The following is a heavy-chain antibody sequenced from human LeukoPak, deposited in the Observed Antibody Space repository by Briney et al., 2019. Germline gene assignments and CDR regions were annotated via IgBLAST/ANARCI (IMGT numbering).Heavy chain of an antibody. CDR3: AKDAAGPPDY. D-gene: IGHD3-10*01. CDR2: ISYDGSNK. CDR1: GFTFSSYG. Sequence: GGSLRLSCAACGFTFSSYGMHWVRQAAGKGLEWVGVISYDGSNKYYADSVKGRFTISRDNSKNTLYLQMNSLRAEDTAVYYCAKDAAGPPDYWGQGTLVTVSS. V-gene: IGHV3-30*18. J-gene: IGHJ4*02.